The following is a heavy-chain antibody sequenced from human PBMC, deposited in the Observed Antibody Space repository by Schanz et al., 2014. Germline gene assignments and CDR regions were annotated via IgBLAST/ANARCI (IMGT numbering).Heavy chain of an antibody. Sequence: QLQLQESGSGLVKPSQTLSLTCGVSGGSISSGGSSWNWIRLPPGKGLEWIGYIYHSGSTYYNPSRKSRVTITGDPSKNQFSLNLTSVTAADTAVYYCASRRRMGISMVRGILKGWFDPWGQGTLVTVSS. CDR1: GGSISSGGSS. CDR3: ASRRRMGISMVRGILKGWFDP. V-gene: IGHV4-30-2*01. D-gene: IGHD3-10*01. J-gene: IGHJ5*02. CDR2: IYHSGST.